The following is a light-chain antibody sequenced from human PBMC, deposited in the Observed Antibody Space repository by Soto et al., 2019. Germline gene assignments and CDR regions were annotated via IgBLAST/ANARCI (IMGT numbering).Light chain of an antibody. J-gene: IGKJ1*01. Sequence: DIVMTQSPLFLPVTPGEPASISCRSSQSLLQSNGYNYLDWYVQKPGQSPQLLIYLGSNRASGVPDRFSGSESGTDFTLKISRVEAEDVGVYYCMQALQTPTFGQGTKVDIK. V-gene: IGKV2-28*01. CDR2: LGS. CDR1: QSLLQSNGYNY. CDR3: MQALQTPT.